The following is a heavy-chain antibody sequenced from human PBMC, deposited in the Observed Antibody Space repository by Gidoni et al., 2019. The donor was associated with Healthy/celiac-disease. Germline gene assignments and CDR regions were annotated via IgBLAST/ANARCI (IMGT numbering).Heavy chain of an antibody. CDR2: IWYDGSNK. J-gene: IGHJ6*02. CDR3: ARDGNSGSYYFQYYYYYGMDV. Sequence: GKGLEWVAVIWYDGSNKYYADSVKGRFTISRDNSKNTLYLQMNSLRAEDTAVYYCARDGNSGSYYFQYYYYYGMDVWGQGTTVTVSS. V-gene: IGHV3-33*01. D-gene: IGHD1-26*01.